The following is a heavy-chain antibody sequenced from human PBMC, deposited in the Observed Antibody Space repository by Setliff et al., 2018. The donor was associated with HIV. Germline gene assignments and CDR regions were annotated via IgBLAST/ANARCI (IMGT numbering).Heavy chain of an antibody. D-gene: IGHD6-13*01. CDR3: AAASSWDPLLDY. Sequence: SETLSLTCTVSGGSMSSSGPGYYGGWIRQPPGKGLEWIGEINHSGSTNYNPALKSRVTISVDTSMDQFSLKLNSVTAADTAVYYCAAASSWDPLLDYWGQGTLVTVSS. CDR1: GGSMSSSGPGYY. CDR2: INHSGST. V-gene: IGHV4-39*07. J-gene: IGHJ4*02.